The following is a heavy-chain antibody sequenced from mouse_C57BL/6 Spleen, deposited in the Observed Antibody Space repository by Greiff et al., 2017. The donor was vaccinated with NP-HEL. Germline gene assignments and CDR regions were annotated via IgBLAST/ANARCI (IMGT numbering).Heavy chain of an antibody. CDR3: ATDDDGYFLYAMDY. CDR1: GYTFTSYW. V-gene: IGHV1-7*01. CDR2: INPSSGYT. J-gene: IGHJ4*01. Sequence: LVESGAELAKPGASVKLSCKASGYTFTSYWMHWVKQRPGQGLEWIGYINPSSGYTKYNQKFKDKATLTADKSSSTAYMQLISLTYEDSAVYYCATDDDGYFLYAMDYWGQGTSVTVAS. D-gene: IGHD2-3*01.